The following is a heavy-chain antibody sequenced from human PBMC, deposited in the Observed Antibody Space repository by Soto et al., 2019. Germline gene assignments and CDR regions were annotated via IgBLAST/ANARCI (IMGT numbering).Heavy chain of an antibody. J-gene: IGHJ6*02. Sequence: EVQLLESGGGLVQPGGSLRLSCAASGFTFSSCAMGWVRQAPGKGLEWVSDIIDGGASTYYADSVKGRFTISRDNSKSKLYLQMNSLRAEDTALYYCAKGRSYYYYYGVDVWGPGTTVTVSS. CDR2: IIDGGAST. CDR1: GFTFSSCA. CDR3: AKGRSYYYYYGVDV. V-gene: IGHV3-23*01.